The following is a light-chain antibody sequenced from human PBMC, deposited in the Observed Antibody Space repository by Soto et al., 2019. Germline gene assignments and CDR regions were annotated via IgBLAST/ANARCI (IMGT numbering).Light chain of an antibody. V-gene: IGKV3-11*01. J-gene: IGKJ5*01. CDR3: QQYNNWPPIT. CDR1: QSVSSF. CDR2: DVS. Sequence: EIVLTQSPVTLSLSPGERATLSCRASQSVSSFLAWYQQKPGQPPRLLIYDVSNRAAGIPARFSGSGSGTDFTLTISSLEPEDFAVYYCQQYNNWPPITFGQGTRLEIK.